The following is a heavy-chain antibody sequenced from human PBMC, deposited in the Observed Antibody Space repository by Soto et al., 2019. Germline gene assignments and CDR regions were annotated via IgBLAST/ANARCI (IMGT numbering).Heavy chain of an antibody. CDR3: ARGSDYPNDYDFDY. CDR2: INHSGST. CDR1: GGSFSGYY. Sequence: SETLSLTCAVYGGSFSGYYWSWIRQPPGKGLEWIGEINHSGSTNYNPSLKSRVTISVDTSKNQFSLKLSSVTAADTAVYYCARGSDYPNDYDFDYWGQGTMVTVSS. D-gene: IGHD3-16*01. V-gene: IGHV4-34*01. J-gene: IGHJ4*02.